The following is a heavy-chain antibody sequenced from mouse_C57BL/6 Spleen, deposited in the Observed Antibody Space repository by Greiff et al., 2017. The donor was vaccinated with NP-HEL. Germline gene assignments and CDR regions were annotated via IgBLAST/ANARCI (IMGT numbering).Heavy chain of an antibody. J-gene: IGHJ2*01. CDR2: IDPENGDT. CDR1: GFNIKDDY. V-gene: IGHV14-4*01. Sequence: VQLQQSGAELVRPGASVKLSCTASGFNIKDDYMHWVKQRPEQGLEWIGWIDPENGDTEYASKFQGKATITADTSSNTAYLQLSSLTSEDTAVYYCALSNYPYWGQGTTLTVSS. D-gene: IGHD2-5*01. CDR3: ALSNYPY.